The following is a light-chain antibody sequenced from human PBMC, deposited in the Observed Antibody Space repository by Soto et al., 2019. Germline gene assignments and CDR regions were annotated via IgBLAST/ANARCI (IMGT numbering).Light chain of an antibody. V-gene: IGKV1-5*03. Sequence: DIPMTQSPSTLSASVGDRVTITCRASQSISNWLAWYQQKPGKAPKLVIYKASSLESGVPSRFSGRGSGTEFTLTISSLQPDDFATYYCQQYNGYSYTFGQGTKLEIK. CDR2: KAS. J-gene: IGKJ2*01. CDR3: QQYNGYSYT. CDR1: QSISNW.